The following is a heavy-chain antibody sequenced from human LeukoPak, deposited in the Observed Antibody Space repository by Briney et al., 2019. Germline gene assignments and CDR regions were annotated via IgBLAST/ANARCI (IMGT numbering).Heavy chain of an antibody. V-gene: IGHV1-69*06. CDR1: GGTFSSYA. CDR3: ARMDLDGGDSIGFDS. J-gene: IGHJ5*01. CDR2: IIPIFGTA. Sequence: ASVKVSCKASGGTFSSYAISWVRQAPGQGLEWMGGIIPIFGTANYAQKFQGRVTMTRDRSINTAYMELSRLTSDDTAVYYCARMDLDGGDSIGFDSWGQGTLVTVSS. D-gene: IGHD2-21*02.